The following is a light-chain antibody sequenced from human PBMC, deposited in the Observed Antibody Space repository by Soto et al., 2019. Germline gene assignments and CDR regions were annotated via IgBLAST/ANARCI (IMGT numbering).Light chain of an antibody. CDR2: GNS. CDR3: QSYDISLSGVV. J-gene: IGLJ2*01. Sequence: QSVLTQPPSVSGAPGQRVTISCTGSSSIIGAGYDVHWYQQLPGTAPKLLIYGNSNRPSGVPDRFSGSKSGTSASLAITGLQAEDEADYYCQSYDISLSGVVFGGGTKLTVL. CDR1: SSIIGAGYD. V-gene: IGLV1-40*01.